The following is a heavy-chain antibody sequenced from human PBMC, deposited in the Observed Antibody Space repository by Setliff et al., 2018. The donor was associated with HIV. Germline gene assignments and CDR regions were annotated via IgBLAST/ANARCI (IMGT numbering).Heavy chain of an antibody. Sequence: SETLSLTCTVPGGSISSSSYYWGWVRPPPGKGLEWIGSMYYSGSTYYTPSLKSRITISLDTSKNQFSLRMRSVAAADTAVYYCARVFVDTAVLRVLEYYFDSWGRGTLVTVS. CDR2: MYYSGST. V-gene: IGHV4-39*07. CDR3: ARVFVDTAVLRVLEYYFDS. CDR1: GGSISSSSYY. J-gene: IGHJ4*02. D-gene: IGHD5-18*01.